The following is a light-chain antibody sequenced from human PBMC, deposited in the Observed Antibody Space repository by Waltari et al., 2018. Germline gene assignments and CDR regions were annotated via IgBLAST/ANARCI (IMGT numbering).Light chain of an antibody. CDR1: QDIRNY. CDR3: QQYKDLPRT. Sequence: DIQMTQSPSSMSASVGDRVSITCQASQDIRNYLSWYQQKPGKAPKLLIYDASNSETGVPSRFSGSASGTDFTFTISSLQPEDIGTYYCQQYKDLPRTFGQGTKVEFK. CDR2: DAS. J-gene: IGKJ1*01. V-gene: IGKV1-33*01.